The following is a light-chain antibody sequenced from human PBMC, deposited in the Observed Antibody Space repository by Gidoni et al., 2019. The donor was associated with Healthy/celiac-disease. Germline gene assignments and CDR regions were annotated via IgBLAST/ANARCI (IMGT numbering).Light chain of an antibody. CDR3: QSADSSGTYPYVV. V-gene: IGLV3-25*03. CDR1: ALPKQY. CDR2: KDS. J-gene: IGLJ2*01. Sequence: SYELTQPPSVSVSPGQTARITCSGDALPKQYAYWYQQKPVQAPVLVIYKDSERPSGLPERFSGSSSGTPVTLTISGVQAEDEADYYCQSADSSGTYPYVVFGGGTKLTVL.